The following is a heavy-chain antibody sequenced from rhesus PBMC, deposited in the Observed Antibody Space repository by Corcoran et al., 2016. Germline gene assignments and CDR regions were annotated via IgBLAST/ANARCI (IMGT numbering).Heavy chain of an antibody. Sequence: QVQLEESGPGLVRPSETLSLPCAVSGGSLRGYTSNWLRHPPGKGLEWIGYIGGSSGSTDYNPSLKSRVTISTDTSKNQLSLRLISVTAADTAVYYCARESEYYFDYWGQGVLVTVSS. V-gene: IGHV4S5*01. J-gene: IGHJ4*01. CDR2: IGGSSGST. D-gene: IGHD2-39*01. CDR3: ARESEYYFDY. CDR1: GGSLRGYT.